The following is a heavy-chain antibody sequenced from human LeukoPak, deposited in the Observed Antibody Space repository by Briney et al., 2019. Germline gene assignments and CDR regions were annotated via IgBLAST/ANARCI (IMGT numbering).Heavy chain of an antibody. J-gene: IGHJ4*02. D-gene: IGHD3-22*01. Sequence: GASVKVSRKASGYTFTDYYMHWVRQAPGQGLEWMGRINPNSGGTNYAQKFQARVTMTRDTSISTAYMELSRLRSDDTALYYCARAAYYYDGSGYYLGDWGQGTLVTVSS. CDR3: ARAAYYYDGSGYYLGD. CDR1: GYTFTDYY. CDR2: INPNSGGT. V-gene: IGHV1-2*06.